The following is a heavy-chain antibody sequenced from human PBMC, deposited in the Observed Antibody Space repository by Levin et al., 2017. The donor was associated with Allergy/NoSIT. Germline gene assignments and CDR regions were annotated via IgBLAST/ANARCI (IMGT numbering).Heavy chain of an antibody. CDR2: KSDDGSSE. Sequence: GGSLRLSCAASGFTFSNYAMHWVRQAPGKGLEWVGVKSDDGSSEFYIDSVKGRFTISRDNSKNRLYLQMDSLRAEDTALYYCVREIAEEGTWGQGTLVIVSS. V-gene: IGHV3-30-3*01. D-gene: IGHD1-1*01. J-gene: IGHJ4*02. CDR3: VREIAEEGT. CDR1: GFTFSNYA.